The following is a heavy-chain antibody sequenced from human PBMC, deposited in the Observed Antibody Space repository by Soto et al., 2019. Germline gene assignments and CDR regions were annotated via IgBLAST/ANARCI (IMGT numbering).Heavy chain of an antibody. CDR2: TYYRSKWYN. CDR1: GDSVSSNSAA. V-gene: IGHV6-1*01. Sequence: PSQTLSLTCAISGDSVSSNSAAWNWIRQSPSRGLEWLGRTYYRSKWYNDYAVSVKSRITINPDTSKNQFSLQLNSVTPEDTAVYYCARDPGCFGSWYLRNWFDPWGQGSLVTVSS. CDR3: ARDPGCFGSWYLRNWFDP. J-gene: IGHJ5*02. D-gene: IGHD6-13*01.